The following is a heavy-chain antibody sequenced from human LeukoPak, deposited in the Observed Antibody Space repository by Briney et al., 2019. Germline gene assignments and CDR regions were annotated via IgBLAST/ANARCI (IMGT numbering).Heavy chain of an antibody. CDR1: GFTFSSYE. Sequence: PGGSLRLSCAASGFTFSSYEMNWVRQAPGKGLEWISYVTSTGGTTYYADSVKGRFTISRDNAKNSPYLQMNSLRAKDTAVYYCAREGGSKNWFDPWGQGTLVTVSS. CDR2: VTSTGGTT. V-gene: IGHV3-48*03. CDR3: AREGGSKNWFDP. J-gene: IGHJ5*02. D-gene: IGHD1-26*01.